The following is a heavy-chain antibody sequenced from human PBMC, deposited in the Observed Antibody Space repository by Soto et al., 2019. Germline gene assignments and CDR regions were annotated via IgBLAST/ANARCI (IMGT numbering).Heavy chain of an antibody. D-gene: IGHD5-12*01. V-gene: IGHV3-7*05. CDR2: IKQDGSEK. Sequence: GGSLRLSCAASGFTFSSYWMSWVRQAPGKGLEWVANIKQDGSEKYYVDSVKGRFTISRDNAKNSLYLQMNSLRAEDTAVYYCASRDGYNSDKTEPFDYWGQGTLVTVSS. J-gene: IGHJ4*02. CDR1: GFTFSSYW. CDR3: ASRDGYNSDKTEPFDY.